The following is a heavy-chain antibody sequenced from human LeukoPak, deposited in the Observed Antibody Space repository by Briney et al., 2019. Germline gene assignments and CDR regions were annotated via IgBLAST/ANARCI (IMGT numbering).Heavy chain of an antibody. CDR2: INTNTGNP. CDR3: ARDFYVWGNYPPPNDAFDI. Sequence: ASVKVSCKASGYTFTSYAMNWVRQAPGQGLEWMGWINTNTGNPTYAQGFTGRFVFSLDTSVSTAYLQISSLKAEDTAVYYCARDFYVWGNYPPPNDAFDIWGQGTMVTVSS. J-gene: IGHJ3*02. V-gene: IGHV7-4-1*02. CDR1: GYTFTSYA. D-gene: IGHD3-16*02.